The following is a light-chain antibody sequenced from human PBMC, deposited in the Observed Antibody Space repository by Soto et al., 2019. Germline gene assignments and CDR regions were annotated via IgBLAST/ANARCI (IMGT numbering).Light chain of an antibody. J-gene: IGLJ1*01. CDR3: SSHTISSALQV. CDR1: ISDFVVYNY. Sequence: QSVLTQPACVSGSPGQSITISCTGTISDFVVYNYVSWYQRHPGKAPKLMIYGVSNRPSGVSNRFSGSKSGNTASLTISGLQADDEADYYCSSHTISSALQVFGTGTKVTVL. V-gene: IGLV2-14*01. CDR2: GVS.